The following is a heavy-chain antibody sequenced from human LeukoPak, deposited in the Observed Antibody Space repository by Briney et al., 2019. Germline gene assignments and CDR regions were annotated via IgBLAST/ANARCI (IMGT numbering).Heavy chain of an antibody. J-gene: IGHJ4*02. CDR3: AKGPKIYTNGWYFDY. CDR1: GFTFSDYG. Sequence: GGSLRLSCAVSGFTFSDYGMTWVRQAPGKGLDWAAVISATGGSTYYADSVKGRFSISRDNSKNTLFLLMNGLRAEDTAVYYCAKGPKIYTNGWYFDYWGQGTLVTVSS. CDR2: ISATGGST. V-gene: IGHV3-23*01. D-gene: IGHD6-19*01.